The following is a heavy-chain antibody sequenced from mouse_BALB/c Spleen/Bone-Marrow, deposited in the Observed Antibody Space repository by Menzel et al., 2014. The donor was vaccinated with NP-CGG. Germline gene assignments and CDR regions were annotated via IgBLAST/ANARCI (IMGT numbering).Heavy chain of an antibody. V-gene: IGHV1-20*02. CDR2: INPYNGDT. D-gene: IGHD1-2*01. J-gene: IGHJ2*01. CDR3: ASSFITTAYYFDY. Sequence: EVQLVESGPELVKPGASVKISCKASGYSFTGYFMNWVMQSHGKGLEWIGRINPYNGDTFYNQKFKGKATLTVGKSSSTAHMELRSLASEDSAVYYCASSFITTAYYFDYWGQGTTLTVSS. CDR1: GYSFTGYF.